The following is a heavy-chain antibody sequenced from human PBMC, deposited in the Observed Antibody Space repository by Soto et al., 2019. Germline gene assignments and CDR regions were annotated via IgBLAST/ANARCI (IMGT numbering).Heavy chain of an antibody. V-gene: IGHV3-11*06. CDR2: ISSSSSYT. Sequence: QVQLVESGGGLVKPGGSLRLSCAASGFTFSDYYMSWIRQAPGKGLEWVSYISSSSSYTNYADSVKGRFTISRDNAKNSLYLQMNSLRAEDTAVYYCARSNTAMVLDYWGQGTLVTVSS. D-gene: IGHD5-18*01. CDR1: GFTFSDYY. J-gene: IGHJ4*02. CDR3: ARSNTAMVLDY.